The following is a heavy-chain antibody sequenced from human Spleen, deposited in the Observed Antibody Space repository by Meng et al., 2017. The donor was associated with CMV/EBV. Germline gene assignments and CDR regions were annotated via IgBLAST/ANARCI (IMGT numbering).Heavy chain of an antibody. D-gene: IGHD6-13*01. J-gene: IGHJ5*02. V-gene: IGHV4-34*01. CDR1: GGSFSGYY. CDR2: INHSGST. CDR3: ARSLGIAARRDWFDP. Sequence: GQAPQGGPGPFKPFEPLSPLCAVYGGSFSGYYWRWIRQPPGKGLEWIGEINHSGSTYYNPSLKSRVTISVDTSKNQFSLKLSSVTAADTAVYYCARSLGIAARRDWFDPWGQGTLVTVSS.